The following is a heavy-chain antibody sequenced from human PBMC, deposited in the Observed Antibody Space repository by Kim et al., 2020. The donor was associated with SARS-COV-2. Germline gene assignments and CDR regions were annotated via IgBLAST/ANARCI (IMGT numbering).Heavy chain of an antibody. D-gene: IGHD5-12*01. CDR2: IYYSGST. J-gene: IGHJ4*02. CDR3: ARHPRARGYEEAGSIDY. CDR1: GGSISSSSYY. V-gene: IGHV4-39*01. Sequence: SETLSLTCTVSGGSISSSSYYWGWIRQPPGKGLEWIGSIYYSGSTYYNPSLKSRVTISVDTSKNQFSLKLSSVTAADTAVYYCARHPRARGYEEAGSIDYWGQGTLVTVSS.